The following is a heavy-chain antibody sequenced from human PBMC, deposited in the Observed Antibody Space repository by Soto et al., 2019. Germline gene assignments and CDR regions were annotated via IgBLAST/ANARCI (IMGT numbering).Heavy chain of an antibody. CDR2: IYSTGST. J-gene: IGHJ4*02. CDR3: ARLSRLNYPGYFDF. D-gene: IGHD6-6*01. Sequence: PSETLSLTCTVSGASISRGDSYWSWIRQHPGGGLEWIGYIYSTGSTSYNPSLRSRVAISVDPSDNWFSLNLNSVTAADTAVYYCARLSRLNYPGYFDFWGRGILVTVSS. CDR1: GASISRGDSY. V-gene: IGHV4-31*03.